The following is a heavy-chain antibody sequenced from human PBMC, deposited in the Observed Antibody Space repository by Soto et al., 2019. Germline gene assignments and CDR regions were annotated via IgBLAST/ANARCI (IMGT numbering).Heavy chain of an antibody. CDR2: IDPSDSYT. J-gene: IGHJ6*02. CDR1: GYSFTSYW. Sequence: GESLKISCKGSGYSFTSYWISWVRQMPGKGLEWMGRIDPSDSYTNYSPSFQGHVTISADRSISTAYLQWSSLKASDTDMYYCARGIAAAGTDYGMDVWGQGTTVTVSS. V-gene: IGHV5-10-1*01. CDR3: ARGIAAAGTDYGMDV. D-gene: IGHD6-13*01.